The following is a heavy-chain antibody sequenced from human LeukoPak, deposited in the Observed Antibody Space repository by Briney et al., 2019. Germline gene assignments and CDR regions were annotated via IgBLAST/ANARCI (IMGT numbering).Heavy chain of an antibody. J-gene: IGHJ4*02. CDR2: IKPDGSQR. D-gene: IGHD3-16*01. CDR3: ARDDASSSFTY. Sequence: GGSLRLSCGASGFRFRDYWMDWLRQAPGMGLEWVASIKPDGSQRDYVDSVKGRFTISRDNAQNSLYLQMNSLRVEDTAVYYCARDDASSSFTYWGQGALVTVSS. V-gene: IGHV3-7*01. CDR1: GFRFRDYW.